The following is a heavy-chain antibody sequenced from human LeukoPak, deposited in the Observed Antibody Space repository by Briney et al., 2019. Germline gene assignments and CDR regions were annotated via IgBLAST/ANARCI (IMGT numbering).Heavy chain of an antibody. J-gene: IGHJ4*02. CDR3: AGSQNWYFDS. V-gene: IGHV4-59*01. D-gene: IGHD1-1*01. Sequence: SETLSLTCTVSGGSISGYYWNWIRQHPGKGLEWIGYIYYTGSTDYSPSLQSRVTISLDTSMNLFSLRLTSVTAVDTAVYYCAGSQNWYFDSWGQGTLVSVSS. CDR1: GGSISGYY. CDR2: IYYTGST.